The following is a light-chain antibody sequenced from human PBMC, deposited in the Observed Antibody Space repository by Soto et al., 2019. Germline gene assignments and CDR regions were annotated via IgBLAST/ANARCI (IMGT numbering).Light chain of an antibody. CDR2: GAS. CDR3: NQYNNRPWP. J-gene: IGKJ1*01. Sequence: EIVMAQSPATLSVSPGERATLSCRASQSVRSSFLAWYQQKPGQAPSLLIYGASTRATGIPVRFSGSGSETEFTLTIRSLQSEDFALYYCNQYNNRPWPFGKGTRWIS. CDR1: QSVRSSF. V-gene: IGKV3-15*01.